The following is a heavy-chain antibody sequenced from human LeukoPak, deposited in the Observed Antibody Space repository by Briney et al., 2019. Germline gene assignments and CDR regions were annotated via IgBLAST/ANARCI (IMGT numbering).Heavy chain of an antibody. CDR1: GYTFTDFF. Sequence: ASMKVSCKASGYTFTDFFMHWVRQAPGQGLEWMGWINPNSGGTNYAQKFQGRVTMTRDTSISTAYMELSSLDSDDTAVYFCVRDPGNYYGSGTYSQFDYWGQGTLVTVSS. CDR3: VRDPGNYYGSGTYSQFDY. V-gene: IGHV1-2*02. J-gene: IGHJ4*02. CDR2: INPNSGGT. D-gene: IGHD3-10*01.